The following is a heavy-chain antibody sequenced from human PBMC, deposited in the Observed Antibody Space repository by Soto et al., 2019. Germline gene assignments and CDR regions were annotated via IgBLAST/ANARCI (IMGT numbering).Heavy chain of an antibody. J-gene: IGHJ4*02. CDR1: GGSISGYY. CDR3: AAGGGLPRYY. D-gene: IGHD5-12*01. V-gene: IGHV4-59*08. Sequence: SETLSLTCTVSGGSISGYYWSWIRQPPGKGLEWIGYIYYSGGSTNYNPSLKSRVTISADTSKNQFSLNLNSVAAADTAVYYCAAGGGLPRYYWGQGTLVTVSS. CDR2: IYYSGGST.